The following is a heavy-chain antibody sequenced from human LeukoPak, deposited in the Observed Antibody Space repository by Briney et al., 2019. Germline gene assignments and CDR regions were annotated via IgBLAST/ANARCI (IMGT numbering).Heavy chain of an antibody. J-gene: IGHJ3*02. D-gene: IGHD3-16*01. CDR1: GGSISSGDYY. V-gene: IGHV4-30-4*01. CDR2: IYDSGST. Sequence: SQTLSLTCTVSGGSISSGDYYWSWIRQPPGKGLEWIGYIYDSGSTYYNPSLKSRVTISVDTSKTQFSLKLSSVTAADTAVYYCARVLPVMLTFGGVTSADAFDIWGQGTMVTVSS. CDR3: ARVLPVMLTFGGVTSADAFDI.